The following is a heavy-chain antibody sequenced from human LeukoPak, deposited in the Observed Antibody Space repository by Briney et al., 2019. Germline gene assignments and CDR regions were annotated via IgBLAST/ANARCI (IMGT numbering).Heavy chain of an antibody. CDR1: GFTFSSYS. CDR2: ISSSSSYI. Sequence: PGGSLRLSCAASGFTFSSYSMNWVRQAPGKGLEWVSSISSSSSYIYYADSVKGRFTISRDNAKNSLYLQMNSLRAEDTAVYYCARDALDYGDYGWDAFDIWGQGTMVTVSS. CDR3: ARDALDYGDYGWDAFDI. D-gene: IGHD4-17*01. J-gene: IGHJ3*02. V-gene: IGHV3-21*01.